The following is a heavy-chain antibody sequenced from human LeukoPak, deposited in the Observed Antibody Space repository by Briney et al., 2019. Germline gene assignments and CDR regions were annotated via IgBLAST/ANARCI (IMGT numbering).Heavy chain of an antibody. V-gene: IGHV3-15*01. CDR1: GFTLTNDF. Sequence: GGSLRLSCAAGGFTLTNDFMTWVRQAPGKGLECVGRIKSEIEGGTTDHAASVKGRFAISRDESTNTLFLQMNSLRNEDTAVYYCALAWFGESRDGLDIWGRGSMVVVSS. CDR2: IKSEIEGGTT. J-gene: IGHJ3*02. CDR3: ALAWFGESRDGLDI. D-gene: IGHD3-10*01.